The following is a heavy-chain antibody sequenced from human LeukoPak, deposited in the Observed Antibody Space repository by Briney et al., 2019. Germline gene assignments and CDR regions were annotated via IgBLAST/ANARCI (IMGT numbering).Heavy chain of an antibody. CDR1: GGSFSGYY. CDR2: INHGGST. V-gene: IGHV4-34*01. Sequence: NPSETLSLTCAVYGGSFSGYYWSWIRQPPGKGLEWIGEINHGGSTNYNPSLKSRVTISVDTSKNQFSLKLSSVTAADTAVYYCARLGYWYYYGMDVWGQGTTVTVSS. J-gene: IGHJ6*02. CDR3: ARLGYWYYYGMDV. D-gene: IGHD6-13*01.